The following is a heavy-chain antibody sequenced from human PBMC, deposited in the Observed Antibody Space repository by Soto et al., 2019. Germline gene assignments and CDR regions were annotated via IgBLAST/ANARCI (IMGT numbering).Heavy chain of an antibody. V-gene: IGHV1-2*04. D-gene: IGHD6-13*01. J-gene: IGHJ6*02. CDR2: INPNSGGT. CDR3: ARGGKLLVSHYYYGMDV. Sequence: QVQLVQSGAEVKKPGASVKVSCKASGYTFTGYYMHWVRQAPGQGLEWMGWINPNSGGTNYAQKFQGWVTMTRDTSISTAYMELSRLRSDDTAVYYCARGGKLLVSHYYYGMDVWGQGTTDTVSS. CDR1: GYTFTGYY.